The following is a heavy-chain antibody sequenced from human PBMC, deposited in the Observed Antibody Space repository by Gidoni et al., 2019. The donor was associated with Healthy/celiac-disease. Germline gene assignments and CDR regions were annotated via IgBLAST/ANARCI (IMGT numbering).Heavy chain of an antibody. Sequence: QVQLVESGGGLVKPGGSLSLSCAASGFTFSDYYMSWIRQAPGKGLEWVSYISSSSSYTNYADSVKGRFTISRDNAKNSLYLQMNSLRAEDTAVYYCARVGRYSSGDVVYWGQGTLVTVSS. CDR2: ISSSSSYT. CDR1: GFTFSDYY. V-gene: IGHV3-11*06. J-gene: IGHJ4*02. D-gene: IGHD6-19*01. CDR3: ARVGRYSSGDVVY.